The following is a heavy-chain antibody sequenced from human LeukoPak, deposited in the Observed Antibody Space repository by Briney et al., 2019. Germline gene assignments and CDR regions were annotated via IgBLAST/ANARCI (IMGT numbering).Heavy chain of an antibody. D-gene: IGHD1-26*01. V-gene: IGHV3-30-3*01. Sequence: PPGRSLRLSCAASGFTFSTYTMHWVRQAPGKGLEWVAAVSYDGSNKYYADSVKGRFTISRDNSKNTLYLQMNTLRAEDTAVYYCARAFHSRSTFYFDYWGQGTLVTVSS. CDR2: VSYDGSNK. CDR3: ARAFHSRSTFYFDY. CDR1: GFTFSTYT. J-gene: IGHJ4*02.